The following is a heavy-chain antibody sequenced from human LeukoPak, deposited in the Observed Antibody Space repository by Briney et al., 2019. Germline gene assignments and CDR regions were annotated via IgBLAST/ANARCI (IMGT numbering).Heavy chain of an antibody. Sequence: PVGSLRLSCAASGFTFSSFWMVWVRQAPGKGLEWVANIRQDGSEKYYVDSVKGRFIISRDNAKNSLYLQMNSLRAEDTAVYYCARAPLDWVNYFDYWGQGTLVTVSS. CDR2: IRQDGSEK. V-gene: IGHV3-7*05. J-gene: IGHJ4*02. CDR1: GFTFSSFW. CDR3: ARAPLDWVNYFDY. D-gene: IGHD3-9*01.